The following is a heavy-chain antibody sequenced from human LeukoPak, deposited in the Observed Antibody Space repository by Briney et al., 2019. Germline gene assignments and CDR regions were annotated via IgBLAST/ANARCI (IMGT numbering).Heavy chain of an antibody. D-gene: IGHD6-13*01. CDR1: GGSISSYY. J-gene: IGHJ5*02. Sequence: PSETLSLTCTVSGGSISSYYWSWIRQPPGKGLEWIGYIYSSGNTNYNPSLKSRVTISVDTSKNQFSLKLSSVTAADTAVYYCARDLSSSWFSSWGQGTLVTVSS. V-gene: IGHV4-59*01. CDR3: ARDLSSSWFSS. CDR2: IYSSGNT.